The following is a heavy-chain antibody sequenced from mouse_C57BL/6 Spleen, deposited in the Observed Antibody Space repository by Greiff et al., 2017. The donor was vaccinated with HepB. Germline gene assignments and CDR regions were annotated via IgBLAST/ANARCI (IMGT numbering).Heavy chain of an antibody. CDR2: ISNGGGST. D-gene: IGHD2-4*01. V-gene: IGHV5-12*01. Sequence: EVKLMESGGGLVQPGGSLKLSCAASGFTFSDYYMYWVRQTPEKRLEWVAYISNGGGSTYYPDTVKGRFTISRDNAKNTLYLQMSRLKSEDTAMYYCARRGGIYYDYDGAMDYWGQGTSVTVSS. CDR3: ARRGGIYYDYDGAMDY. CDR1: GFTFSDYY. J-gene: IGHJ4*01.